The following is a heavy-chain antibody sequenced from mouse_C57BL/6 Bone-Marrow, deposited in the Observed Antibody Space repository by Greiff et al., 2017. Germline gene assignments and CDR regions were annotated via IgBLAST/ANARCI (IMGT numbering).Heavy chain of an antibody. CDR3: AREGLRGFAY. V-gene: IGHV1-50*01. CDR2: SDPSDSYT. CDR1: GYTFTSYW. D-gene: IGHD3-1*01. Sequence: VQLQQPGAELVKPGASVKLSCKASGYTFTSYWMQWVKQRPGQGLEWIGESDPSDSYTNYNQKFKGKATLTVDTSSSTAYMQLSSLTSEDSAVYYCAREGLRGFAYWGQGTLVTVCA. J-gene: IGHJ3*01.